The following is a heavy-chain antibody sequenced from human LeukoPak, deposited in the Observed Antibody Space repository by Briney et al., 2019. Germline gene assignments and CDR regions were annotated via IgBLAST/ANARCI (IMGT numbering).Heavy chain of an antibody. J-gene: IGHJ4*02. D-gene: IGHD3-22*01. V-gene: IGHV4-61*08. CDR3: ARATPWLLPGY. CDR2: IYDTGNT. CDR1: GGSISSGVYY. Sequence: PSETLSLTCTVSGGSISSGVYYWSWVRQPPGKGLEWIGHIYDTGNTNYNPSLESRVTISVDTSKNQFSLRLTSVTAADTAVYFCARATPWLLPGYWGQGTLVTVSS.